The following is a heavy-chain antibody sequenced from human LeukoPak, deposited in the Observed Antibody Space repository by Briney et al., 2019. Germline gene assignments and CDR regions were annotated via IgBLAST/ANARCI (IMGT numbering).Heavy chain of an antibody. J-gene: IGHJ4*02. Sequence: ATVKVSCKASGYTFTDYYMHWLRQAPGQGLEWMGWISLSSGGTYYTQKFQDRVTMTRDTSLSTAYMELSRLRSDDTAVYYCARGLTVLRFLEWLVFGYWGQGTLVTVSS. CDR1: GYTFTDYY. D-gene: IGHD3-3*01. CDR2: ISLSSGGT. V-gene: IGHV1-2*02. CDR3: ARGLTVLRFLEWLVFGY.